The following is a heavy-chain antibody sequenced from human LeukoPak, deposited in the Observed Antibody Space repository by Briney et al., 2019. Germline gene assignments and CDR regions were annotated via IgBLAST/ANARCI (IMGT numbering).Heavy chain of an antibody. J-gene: IGHJ5*02. CDR1: GFTFSSYW. D-gene: IGHD6-19*01. CDR2: IKQVGSEK. CDR3: ARPYSSGWDNWFDP. V-gene: IGHV3-7*01. Sequence: GGSLRLSCAASGFTFSSYWMSWVRQAPGKGLEWVANIKQVGSEKYYVDSVKGRFTISRDNAKNSLYLQMNSLRAEDTAVYYCARPYSSGWDNWFDPWGQGTLVTVSS.